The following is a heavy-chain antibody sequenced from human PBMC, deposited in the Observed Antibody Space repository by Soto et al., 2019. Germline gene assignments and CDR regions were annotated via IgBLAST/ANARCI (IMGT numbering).Heavy chain of an antibody. Sequence: SETLSLTCTVSGGSISRGGYYWSWIRQHPGKGLEWIGYIYYSGSTYYNPSLKSRVTISIDTSKNQFSLKLSSVTAADTAVYYCARGSPEDNWFDPWGQGTLVTVSS. CDR3: ARGSPEDNWFDP. CDR1: GGSISRGGYY. J-gene: IGHJ5*02. V-gene: IGHV4-31*03. CDR2: IYYSGST.